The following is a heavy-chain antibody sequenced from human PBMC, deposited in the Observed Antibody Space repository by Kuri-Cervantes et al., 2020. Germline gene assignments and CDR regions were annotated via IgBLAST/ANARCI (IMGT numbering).Heavy chain of an antibody. D-gene: IGHD3-22*01. Sequence: GSLRLSCAVSGGSISSLNWWTWVRQPPGKGLEWIGEIYHSGSTNYNPSLKSRLTISVDKSKNQFSLKLSSMTAADTAVYYCARRDNYDSTGYWYYWGQGTLVTVSS. CDR2: IYHSGST. J-gene: IGHJ4*02. V-gene: IGHV4-4*02. CDR3: ARRDNYDSTGYWYY. CDR1: GGSISSLNW.